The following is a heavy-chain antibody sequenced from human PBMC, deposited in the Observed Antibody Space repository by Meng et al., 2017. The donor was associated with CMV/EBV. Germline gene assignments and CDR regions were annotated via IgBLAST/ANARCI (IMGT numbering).Heavy chain of an antibody. V-gene: IGHV4-34*01. CDR1: AGSCSGYY. J-gene: IGHJ4*02. Sequence: GRLRQWWSGLLRPLVTPSLTCAVYAGSCSGYYWSWIRQPPGKGLEWIGEINHSGSTNYNPSLKSRVTISGDTSKNQFSLKLSSVTAADTAVYYCARGRGEDTAMVPFDYWGQGTLVTVSS. CDR3: ARGRGEDTAMVPFDY. D-gene: IGHD5-18*01. CDR2: INHSGST.